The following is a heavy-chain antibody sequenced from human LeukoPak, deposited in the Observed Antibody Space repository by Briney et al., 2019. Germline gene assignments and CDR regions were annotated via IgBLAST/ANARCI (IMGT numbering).Heavy chain of an antibody. Sequence: PSETLSLTCTVSGGSISSSSYYWGWIRQPPGKGLEWIGSIYYSGSTYYNPSLKSRVTISVDTSKNQFSLKLSSVTAADTAVYYCASPVYDFWSGYYYWGQGTLVTVSS. V-gene: IGHV4-39*01. D-gene: IGHD3-3*01. CDR2: IYYSGST. J-gene: IGHJ4*02. CDR3: ASPVYDFWSGYYY. CDR1: GGSISSSSYY.